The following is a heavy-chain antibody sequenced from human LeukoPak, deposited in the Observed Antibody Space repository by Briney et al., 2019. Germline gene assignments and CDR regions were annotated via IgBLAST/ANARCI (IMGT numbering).Heavy chain of an antibody. J-gene: IGHJ4*02. D-gene: IGHD3-9*01. CDR3: ARMPEGGWLVISDY. V-gene: IGHV4-34*01. CDR1: GGSLSEYY. CDR2: INHSGST. Sequence: KSSETLSLTCAVYGGSLSEYYGSWIRQPPGKGLEWIGEINHSGSTNYNPSLKSRVTISVDTSKNQFSLKLTSVTAADTAVYYCARMPEGGWLVISDYWGQGTLVTVSS.